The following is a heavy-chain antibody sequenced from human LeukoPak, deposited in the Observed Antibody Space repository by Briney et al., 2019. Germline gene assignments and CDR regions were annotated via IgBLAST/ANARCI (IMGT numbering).Heavy chain of an antibody. V-gene: IGHV3-21*01. Sequence: GGSLRLSCAAAGFTFSSYSMNWVRQAPGKGLEWVSSISSSSSYIYYADSVKGRFTISRDNAKNSLYLQMNSLRAEDTAVYYCARDLSGYSYGYDYWGQGTLVTVSS. D-gene: IGHD5-18*01. J-gene: IGHJ4*02. CDR3: ARDLSGYSYGYDY. CDR1: GFTFSSYS. CDR2: ISSSSSYI.